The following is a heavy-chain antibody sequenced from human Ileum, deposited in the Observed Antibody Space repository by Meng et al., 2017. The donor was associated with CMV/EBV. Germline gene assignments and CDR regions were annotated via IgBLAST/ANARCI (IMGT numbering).Heavy chain of an antibody. CDR1: GFTFSSYW. D-gene: IGHD3-16*01. J-gene: IGHJ3*02. Sequence: GGSLRLSCAVSGFTFSSYWMTWVRQAPGKGLEWVANIKQDGSEKHYVDSAKGRFTISRDNAKNSLYLQMNNLRAEDTAVYYCVTDQDRSGGIWGQGTMVTVSS. V-gene: IGHV3-7*01. CDR2: IKQDGSEK. CDR3: VTDQDRSGGI.